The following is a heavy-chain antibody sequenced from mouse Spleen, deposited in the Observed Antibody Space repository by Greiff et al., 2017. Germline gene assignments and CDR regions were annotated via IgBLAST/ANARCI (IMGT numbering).Heavy chain of an antibody. CDR3: ASSNYYGSSGFAY. D-gene: IGHD1-1*01. CDR1: GYTFTDYN. Sequence: EVKLQQSGPELVKPGASVKIPCKASGYTFTDYNMDWVKQSHGKSLEWIGDINPNNGGTIYNQKFKGKATLTVDKSSSTAYMELRSLTSEDTAVYYGASSNYYGSSGFAYWGQGTLVTVSA. CDR2: INPNNGGT. V-gene: IGHV1-18*01. J-gene: IGHJ3*01.